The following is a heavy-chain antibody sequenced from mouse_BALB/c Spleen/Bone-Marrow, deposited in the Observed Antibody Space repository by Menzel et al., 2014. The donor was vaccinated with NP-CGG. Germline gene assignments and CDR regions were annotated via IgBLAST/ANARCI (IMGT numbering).Heavy chain of an antibody. D-gene: IGHD1-1*01. CDR3: ARSSYYYGSSYVNAMDY. J-gene: IGHJ4*01. CDR2: INPSNGRT. V-gene: IGHV1S81*02. Sequence: QVQLQQSGAELVKPGASVKLSCKASGYTFTSYWMHWVKQRPGQGLEWIGEINPSNGRTNYNEKFKSKATLTVDKSSSTAYMQLSSLTSEGSAVYYCARSSYYYGSSYVNAMDYWGQGTSVTVSS. CDR1: GYTFTSYW.